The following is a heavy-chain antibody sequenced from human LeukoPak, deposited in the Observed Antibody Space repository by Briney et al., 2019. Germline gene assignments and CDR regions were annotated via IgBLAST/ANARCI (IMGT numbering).Heavy chain of an antibody. D-gene: IGHD2-15*01. Sequence: GGSLRLSCAASGFTFSSYGMHWVRQAPGKGLEWVALIRYDGSNKYYADSVKGRFTISRDNSKNTLYLQMNSLRAEDAALYYCAKDWGYCSGGTCYYFDYWGQGTLVTVSS. J-gene: IGHJ4*02. CDR2: IRYDGSNK. V-gene: IGHV3-30*02. CDR3: AKDWGYCSGGTCYYFDY. CDR1: GFTFSSYG.